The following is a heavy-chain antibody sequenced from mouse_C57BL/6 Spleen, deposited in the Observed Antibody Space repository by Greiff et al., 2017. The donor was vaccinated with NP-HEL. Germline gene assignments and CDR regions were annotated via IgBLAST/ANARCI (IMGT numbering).Heavy chain of an antibody. CDR2: INPSNGGT. CDR1: GYTFTSYW. CDR3: ARDSSGYLYYFDY. D-gene: IGHD3-2*02. J-gene: IGHJ2*01. V-gene: IGHV1-53*01. Sequence: VQLQQPGTELVKPGASVKLSCKASGYTFTSYWMHWVKQRPGQGLEWIGNINPSNGGTNYNEKFKSKATLTVDKSSSTAYMQLSSLTSEDSAVYYCARDSSGYLYYFDYWGQGTTLTVSS.